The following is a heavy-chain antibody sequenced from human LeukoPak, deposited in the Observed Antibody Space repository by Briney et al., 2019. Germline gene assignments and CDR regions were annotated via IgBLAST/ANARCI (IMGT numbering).Heavy chain of an antibody. CDR2: IIPIFGTA. J-gene: IGHJ6*03. D-gene: IGHD7-27*01. V-gene: IGHV1-69*05. CDR1: GGTFSSYA. Sequence: SVKVSCKASGGTFSSYAISWVRQAPGQGLEWMGRIIPIFGTANYAQKFQGRVTITTDESTSTAYMELSSLRSEDTAVYYCARAELGPLLHNYYYMDVWGKGTTVTVSS. CDR3: ARAELGPLLHNYYYMDV.